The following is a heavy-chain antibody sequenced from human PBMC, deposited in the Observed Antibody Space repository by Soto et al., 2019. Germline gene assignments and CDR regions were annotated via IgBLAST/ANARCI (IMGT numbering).Heavy chain of an antibody. CDR1: GFTFDAHG. V-gene: IGHV3-53*01. D-gene: IGHD3-3*01. J-gene: IGHJ4*02. CDR2: IYSGGST. CDR3: AIFYDFWTGPRDY. Sequence: GGSLRLSCAASGFTFDAHGMAWVRQSPGKGLEWVAVIYSGGSTYYADSVQGRFTISRDDSRNTVFLQMDRLRAEDTALYYCAIFYDFWTGPRDYWGQGILVTVSS.